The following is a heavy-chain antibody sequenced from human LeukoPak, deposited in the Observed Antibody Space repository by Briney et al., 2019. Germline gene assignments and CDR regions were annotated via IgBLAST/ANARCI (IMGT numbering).Heavy chain of an antibody. CDR1: GYTFTGYY. D-gene: IGHD5-24*01. J-gene: IGHJ6*03. CDR2: INPNSGGT. Sequence: GASVKVSCKASGYTFTGYYMHWVRQAPGQGLEWMGWINPNSGGTNYAQKFQGRVTMSRDTPISPPYMELSRLRSDDTAVYYCARDLGYNTPPFSYYYMDVWGKGTTVTVPS. V-gene: IGHV1-2*02. CDR3: ARDLGYNTPPFSYYYMDV.